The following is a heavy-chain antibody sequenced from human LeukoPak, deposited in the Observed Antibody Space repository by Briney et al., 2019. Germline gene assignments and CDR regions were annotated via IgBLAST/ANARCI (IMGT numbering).Heavy chain of an antibody. D-gene: IGHD2-2*01. Sequence: SETPSLTCTVSGGSISSYYWSWIRQPPGKGLEWIGSIYYSGSTYYNPSLKSRVTISVGTSKNQFSLKLSSVTAADTAVYYCAGDSSRNWFDPWGQGTLVTVSS. CDR3: AGDSSRNWFDP. V-gene: IGHV4-59*12. CDR1: GGSISSYY. CDR2: IYYSGST. J-gene: IGHJ5*02.